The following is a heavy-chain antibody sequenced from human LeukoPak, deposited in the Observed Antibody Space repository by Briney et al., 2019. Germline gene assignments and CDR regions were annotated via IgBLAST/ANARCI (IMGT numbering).Heavy chain of an antibody. CDR1: GFTFSRNW. V-gene: IGHV3-7*01. CDR3: ARDVNYYDSSGLLFYDAFDI. D-gene: IGHD3-22*01. Sequence: GGSLRLSCTASGFTFSRNWMSWVRQAPGKGLEWVANIAQDGSEKSYVDSVKGRFTISRDNAKNSLYLQMNSLRAEDTAVYYCARDVNYYDSSGLLFYDAFDIWGQGTMVTVSS. CDR2: IAQDGSEK. J-gene: IGHJ3*02.